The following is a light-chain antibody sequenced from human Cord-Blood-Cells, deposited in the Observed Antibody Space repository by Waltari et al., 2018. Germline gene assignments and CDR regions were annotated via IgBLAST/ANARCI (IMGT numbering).Light chain of an antibody. CDR3: QSYDSSLSGSV. CDR1: SSNIGAGYD. V-gene: IGLV1-40*01. CDR2: GNR. Sequence: QSVLTQPPSVSGAPGQRVTISCTGSSSNIGAGYDVHWYQQLPGTAPKLLIYGNRNQPSGGPDRCSGSKSGTSASLAITGLQAEDEADYYCQSYDSSLSGSVFGGGTKLTVL. J-gene: IGLJ3*02.